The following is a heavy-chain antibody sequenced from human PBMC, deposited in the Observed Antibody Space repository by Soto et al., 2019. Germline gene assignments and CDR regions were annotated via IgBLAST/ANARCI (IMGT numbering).Heavy chain of an antibody. D-gene: IGHD3-10*01. CDR2: IHYSGST. CDR1: GGSISSDY. V-gene: IGHV4-59*01. J-gene: IGHJ5*02. CDR3: ARLGSYTRGPRGGVVALDP. Sequence: QVQLQESGPGLVKPSETLSLTCIVSGGSISSDYWTWIRQPPGKGLEWIGYIHYSGSTNYNPSLESRVTMSVDTSKKHFSLKLSSVTGADTAVYYCARLGSYTRGPRGGVVALDPWGQGTLVTVSS.